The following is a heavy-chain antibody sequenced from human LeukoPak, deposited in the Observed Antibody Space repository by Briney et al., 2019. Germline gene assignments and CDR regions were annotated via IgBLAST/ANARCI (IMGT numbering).Heavy chain of an antibody. D-gene: IGHD5-12*01. CDR1: EFSFTNFA. V-gene: IGHV3-23*01. Sequence: GGSLRLSCAASEFSFTNFAMTWVGQAPGKGLEWVSVISGSGGSTNYADSVKGRFTISRDNPKNTLYLQMNSLRAEDTAVYYCAKVSYDYGFEYWGQGALVTVSS. J-gene: IGHJ4*02. CDR3: AKVSYDYGFEY. CDR2: ISGSGGST.